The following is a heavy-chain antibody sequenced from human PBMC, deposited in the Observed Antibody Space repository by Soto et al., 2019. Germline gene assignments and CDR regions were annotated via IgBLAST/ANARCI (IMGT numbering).Heavy chain of an antibody. D-gene: IGHD6-13*01. CDR2: IYYSGST. CDR3: ARGIAAAYFDY. J-gene: IGHJ4*02. Sequence: SETLSLTCTVSGGSISSYYWSWIRQPPGKGLEWIGYIYYSGSTNYNPSLKSRVTISVDTSKNQFSLKLSSVTAADTAVYYCARGIAAAYFDYWGQGTLVTVSS. V-gene: IGHV4-59*01. CDR1: GGSISSYY.